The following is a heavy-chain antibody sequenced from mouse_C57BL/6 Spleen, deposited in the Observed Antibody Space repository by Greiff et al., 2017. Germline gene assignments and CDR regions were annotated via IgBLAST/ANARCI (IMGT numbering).Heavy chain of an antibody. CDR2: ISDGGSYT. J-gene: IGHJ4*01. CDR3: AREQRYYYGSRFCYAMDY. CDR1: GFTFSSYA. V-gene: IGHV5-4*01. D-gene: IGHD1-1*01. Sequence: EVKLMESGGGLVKPGGSLKLSCAASGFTFSSYAMSWVSQTPEKRLEWFANISDGGSYTYYPDNVKGRFTISRDNAKNNLYLQMSHLKYEDTAMYYCAREQRYYYGSRFCYAMDYWGQGTSVTVSS.